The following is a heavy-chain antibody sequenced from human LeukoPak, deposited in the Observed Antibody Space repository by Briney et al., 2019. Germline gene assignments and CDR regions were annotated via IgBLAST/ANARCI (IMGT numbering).Heavy chain of an antibody. CDR1: GGTFSSYA. Sequence: ASVKVSCKASGGTFSSYAISWVRQAPGKGLEWVANIKQDGSEKYYVDSVKGRFTISRDNAKNSLYLQMNSLRAEDTAVYYCARGSYDILTGHFDYWGQGTLVTVSS. CDR2: IKQDGSEK. CDR3: ARGSYDILTGHFDY. D-gene: IGHD3-9*01. J-gene: IGHJ4*02. V-gene: IGHV3-7*01.